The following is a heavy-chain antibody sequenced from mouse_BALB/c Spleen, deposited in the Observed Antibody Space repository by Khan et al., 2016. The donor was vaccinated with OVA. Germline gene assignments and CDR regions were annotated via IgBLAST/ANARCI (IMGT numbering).Heavy chain of an antibody. Sequence: EVQLQESGPGLVKPSQTVSLTCTVTGISITTGNYRWSWIRQFPGNKLEWIGNIYYSGTITYNPSLTSRTTITRDTSKNRFFLEINSLTAEDTATYYCARDYGSLYWYFDVWGAGTTVTVSS. D-gene: IGHD1-1*01. V-gene: IGHV3-5*02. CDR3: ARDYGSLYWYFDV. J-gene: IGHJ1*01. CDR2: IYYSGTI. CDR1: GISITTGNYR.